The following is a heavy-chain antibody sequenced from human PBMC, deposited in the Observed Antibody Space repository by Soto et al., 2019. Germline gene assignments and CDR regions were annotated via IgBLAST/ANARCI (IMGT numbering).Heavy chain of an antibody. CDR2: ISGSGGST. CDR3: TKTLLLLDYFDY. Sequence: EVQLLESGGGLVQPGGSLRLSCAASGFTFSSYAMSWVRQAPGKGLEWVSAISGSGGSTYYADSVKGRFTISRDNSKNTLYLHMHSLRAEDTAVYYCTKTLLLLDYFDYWGQGTLVTVSS. D-gene: IGHD2-21*02. CDR1: GFTFSSYA. J-gene: IGHJ4*02. V-gene: IGHV3-23*01.